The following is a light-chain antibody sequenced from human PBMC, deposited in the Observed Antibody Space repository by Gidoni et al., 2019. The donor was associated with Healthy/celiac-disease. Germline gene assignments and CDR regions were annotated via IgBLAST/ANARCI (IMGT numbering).Light chain of an antibody. V-gene: IGKV3-11*01. CDR2: DSS. CDR1: ESVSSN. CDR3: QQRSNWPLTWT. Sequence: EIVLTPSPATLSLSPGERATLSASASESVSSNLAWYQQKPGQAPRPIIYDSSNRATDIPARFSGSGSGTDFTLTISSLEPEDFAVYYCQQRSNWPLTWTFGQGTKVEIK. J-gene: IGKJ1*01.